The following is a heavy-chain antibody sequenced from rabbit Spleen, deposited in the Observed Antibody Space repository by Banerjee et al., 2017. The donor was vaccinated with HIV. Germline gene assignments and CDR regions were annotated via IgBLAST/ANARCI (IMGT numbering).Heavy chain of an antibody. J-gene: IGHJ4*01. D-gene: IGHD1-1*01. Sequence: QEHLKESGGGLVQPGASLTLTCTASGFSFSSSDWIYWVRQAPGKGLEWIGYIDPVFGTTYYASWAKGRFTISKTSSTTVTLQMTSLTAADTATYFCARDLVTVIGWNFNLWGPGTLVTVS. CDR3: ARDLVTVIGWNFNL. V-gene: IGHV1S45*01. CDR2: IDPVFGTT. CDR1: GFSFSSSDW.